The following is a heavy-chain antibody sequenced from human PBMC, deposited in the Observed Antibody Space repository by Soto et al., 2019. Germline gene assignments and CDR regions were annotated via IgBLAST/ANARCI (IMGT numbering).Heavy chain of an antibody. CDR1: GGYINNYY. D-gene: IGHD5-18*01. CDR3: AREHGFSYGLNWFDP. V-gene: IGHV4-59*01. CDR2: IYDSGST. J-gene: IGHJ5*02. Sequence: PSETLSLTCTISGGYINNYYWSWIRQPPGKGLEWIGYIYDSGSTNYNPSLKSRVTMSVDTSKNQFSLNLSSVTAADTAVYYCAREHGFSYGLNWFDPWGQGTLVTVSS.